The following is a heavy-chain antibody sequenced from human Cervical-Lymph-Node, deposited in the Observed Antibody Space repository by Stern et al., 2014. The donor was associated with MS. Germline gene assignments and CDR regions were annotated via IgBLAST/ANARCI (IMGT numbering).Heavy chain of an antibody. J-gene: IGHJ4*02. CDR2: LYYIGSN. V-gene: IGHV4-31*01. D-gene: IGHD1-26*01. Sequence: QMQLQESGPGLVKPSQTLSLTCTVSGGSISSGGYYWSWRRPHPGQGLDWIGYLYYIGSNYFNPTPQILDTILVDPSKNQFSLKLSSVTAADTAVYYCAREAKVGAPFDYWGQGTLVTVSS. CDR1: GGSISSGGYY. CDR3: AREAKVGAPFDY.